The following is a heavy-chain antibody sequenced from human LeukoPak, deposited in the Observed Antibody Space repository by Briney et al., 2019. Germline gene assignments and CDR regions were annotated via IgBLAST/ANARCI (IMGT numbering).Heavy chain of an antibody. CDR3: AKTPYCSSASCYYYYYMDV. J-gene: IGHJ6*03. CDR1: GGSISSGDYY. D-gene: IGHD2-2*01. CDR2: INYSGST. V-gene: IGHV4-30-4*08. Sequence: PSQTLTLTCTVSGGSISSGDYYWSWIRQPPGKDLEWIRNINYSGSTYYNPSLKSRVTISVDTSKNQFSLKLSSVTAADTAVSYCAKTPYCSSASCYYYYYMDVWGKGTTVAVSS.